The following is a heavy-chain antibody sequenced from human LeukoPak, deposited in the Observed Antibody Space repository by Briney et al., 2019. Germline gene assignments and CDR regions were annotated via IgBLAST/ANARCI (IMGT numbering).Heavy chain of an antibody. J-gene: IGHJ4*02. CDR1: GFTVSSNY. D-gene: IGHD2-21*01. V-gene: IGHV3-53*01. CDR3: ARGHLRSHIVVVEGYFDY. CDR2: IYSDGRT. Sequence: GGSLRLSCAASGFTVSSNYMSWVRQAPGKGLEWVSVIYSDGRTYYADSVKGRFTISRDNSKNTLYLETNSLRAEDTAVYYCARGHLRSHIVVVEGYFDYWGQGTLVTVSS.